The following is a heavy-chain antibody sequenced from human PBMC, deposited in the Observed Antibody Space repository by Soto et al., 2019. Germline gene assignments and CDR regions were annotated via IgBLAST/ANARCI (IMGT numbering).Heavy chain of an antibody. Sequence: QVQLVQSGSEVKKPGSSVRVSCKASGGSVSNSAISWLRQAPGQGLEWMGGIIPIFGPAIYARKFQGRFTMSADEFTGTAYMEFNNVRSDDMAVYYCGTASSLTKVEYWGQGTLVTVSS. CDR1: GGSVSNSA. V-gene: IGHV1-69*01. J-gene: IGHJ4*02. CDR2: IIPIFGPA. CDR3: GTASSLTKVEY. D-gene: IGHD6-6*01.